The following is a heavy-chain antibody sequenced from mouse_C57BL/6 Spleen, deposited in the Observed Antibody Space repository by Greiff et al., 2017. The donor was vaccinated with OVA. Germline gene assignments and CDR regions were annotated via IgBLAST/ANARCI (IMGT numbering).Heavy chain of an antibody. V-gene: IGHV1-52*01. CDR2: IDPSDSET. CDR1: GYTFTSYW. J-gene: IGHJ4*01. D-gene: IGHD1-1*01. Sequence: VQLQQPGAELVRPGSSVKLSCKASGYTFTSYWMHWVKQRPIQGLEWIGNIDPSDSETHYNQKFKDKATLTVDKSSSTAYRQLSSLTSEDSAVYYCARSPLITTVVADAMDYWGQGTSVTVSS. CDR3: ARSPLITTVVADAMDY.